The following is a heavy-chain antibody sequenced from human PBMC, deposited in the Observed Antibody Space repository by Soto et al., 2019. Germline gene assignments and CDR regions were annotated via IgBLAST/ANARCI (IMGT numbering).Heavy chain of an antibody. Sequence: ASVKVSCKASGGTFSSYAISWVRQAPGQGLEWMGGIIPIFSTANYAQKFQGRVTITADESTSTAYMELSSLRSEDTAVYYCACVAGTHYYYYGMDAWGQGTTVTVSS. D-gene: IGHD6-19*01. V-gene: IGHV1-69*13. CDR3: ACVAGTHYYYYGMDA. CDR2: IIPIFSTA. J-gene: IGHJ6*02. CDR1: GGTFSSYA.